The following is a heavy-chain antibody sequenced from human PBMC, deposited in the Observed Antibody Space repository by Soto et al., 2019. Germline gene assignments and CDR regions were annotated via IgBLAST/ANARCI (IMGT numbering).Heavy chain of an antibody. D-gene: IGHD6-13*01. CDR1: GGTFSSYA. J-gene: IGHJ4*02. CDR3: ASKVVGSSWSLDY. CDR2: IIPIFGTA. Sequence: SVKVSCKASGGTFSSYAVSWVRQAPGQGLEWMGGIIPIFGTANYAQKFQGRVTITADESTSTAYMELSSLRSEDTAVYYCASKVVGSSWSLDYWGQGTLVTVSS. V-gene: IGHV1-69*13.